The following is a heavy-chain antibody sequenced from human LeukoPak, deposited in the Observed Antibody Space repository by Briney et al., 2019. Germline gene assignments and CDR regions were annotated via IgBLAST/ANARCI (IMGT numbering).Heavy chain of an antibody. CDR3: VPLPIAVAGTHLLDY. D-gene: IGHD6-19*01. CDR2: ISSYGGST. V-gene: IGHV3-64D*09. CDR1: GFTFSTYD. J-gene: IGHJ4*03. Sequence: PGGSLRLSCSASGFTFSTYDMHWVRQAPGKGLEYVSAISSYGGSTYYADSVKGRFTTSRDNSKNTLYLQMSSLRAEDTAVYYCVPLPIAVAGTHLLDYWGRDTGDPVSS.